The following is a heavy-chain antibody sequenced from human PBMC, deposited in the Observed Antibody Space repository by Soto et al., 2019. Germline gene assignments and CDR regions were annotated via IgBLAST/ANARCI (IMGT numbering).Heavy chain of an antibody. CDR1: GFTFSSYW. V-gene: IGHV3-7*01. D-gene: IGHD3-9*01. Sequence: EVQLVESGGGLVQPGGSLRLSCAASGFTFSSYWMSWVRQAPGKGLEWVANIKQDGSEKYYVDSVKGRFTISRDNAKNSLYLQMNSLRAEDTAVYYCARVSRAERYVDWPRPPYWGQGTLVTVSS. J-gene: IGHJ4*02. CDR2: IKQDGSEK. CDR3: ARVSRAERYVDWPRPPY.